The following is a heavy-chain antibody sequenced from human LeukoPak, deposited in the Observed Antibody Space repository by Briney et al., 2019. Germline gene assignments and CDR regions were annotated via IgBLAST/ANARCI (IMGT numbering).Heavy chain of an antibody. J-gene: IGHJ3*02. Sequence: GGSLRLSCAASGFTFSSYEMNWVRQAPGKGLEWVSYISSSGSTIYYADSVKGRFTISRDNAKNSLYLQMNSLRAEDTAVYYCASHCSGGSCYRADAFDIWGQGTMVTVSS. CDR1: GFTFSSYE. V-gene: IGHV3-48*03. D-gene: IGHD2-15*01. CDR3: ASHCSGGSCYRADAFDI. CDR2: ISSSGSTI.